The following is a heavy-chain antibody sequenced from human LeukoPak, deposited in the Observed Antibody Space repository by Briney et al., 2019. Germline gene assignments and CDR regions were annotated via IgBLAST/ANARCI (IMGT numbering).Heavy chain of an antibody. CDR1: GFTFSNYW. J-gene: IGHJ4*02. CDR3: VRDRLTGASRLDY. Sequence: GGSLRLSCAASGFTFSNYWMSWVRQAPGKELEWVANIKQDGSEIYYVDSVKGRFTISRDNAKNSLYLQMNSLRAEDTAVYYCVRDRLTGASRLDYWGQGTLLTVSS. CDR2: IKQDGSEI. D-gene: IGHD7-27*01. V-gene: IGHV3-7*03.